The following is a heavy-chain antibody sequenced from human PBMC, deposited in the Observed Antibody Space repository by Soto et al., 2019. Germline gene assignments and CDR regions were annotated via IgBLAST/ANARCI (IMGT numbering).Heavy chain of an antibody. CDR3: ARAPRCLKPFCSYAYY. CDR1: VGSISGYY. J-gene: IGHJ6*01. V-gene: IGHV4-34*01. Sequence: SETLSLTCAVYVGSISGYYWSWIRQPPGKGLEWIGEMNHSGSTNYNPSLKSRVTISLDTSKSQVSLKVNSVTAADTAVDYCARAPRCLKPFCSYAYY. D-gene: IGHD3-3*02. CDR2: MNHSGST.